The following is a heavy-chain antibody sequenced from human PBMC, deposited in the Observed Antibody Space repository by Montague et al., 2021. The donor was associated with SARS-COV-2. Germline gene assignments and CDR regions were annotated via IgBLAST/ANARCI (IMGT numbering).Heavy chain of an antibody. CDR2: IDWTHDQ. CDR3: ARKRLSVFGF. J-gene: IGHJ4*02. V-gene: IGHV2-70*01. Sequence: PALVKPTQTLTLTCSFSGFPLTTPGVSVGWIRQPPGRALEWLALIDWTHDQYYSRSLGTRLTISPGTSKSQVVLTLTSVDTVDTATYYCARKRLSVFGFWGQGTLVTVSS. D-gene: IGHD6-25*01. CDR1: GFPLTTPGVS.